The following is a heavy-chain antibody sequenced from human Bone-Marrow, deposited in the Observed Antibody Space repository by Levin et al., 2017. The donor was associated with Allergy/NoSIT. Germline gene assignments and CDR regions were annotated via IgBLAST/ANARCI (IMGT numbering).Heavy chain of an antibody. D-gene: IGHD4-17*01. CDR1: GVSVTSANYY. J-gene: IGHJ2*01. CDR3: ARGIIDTVTAVRTYWYYDL. V-gene: IGHV4-61*02. CDR2: IHSTGST. Sequence: SQTLSLTCNVSGVSVTSANYYWSWMRQPAGKGLEWIGRIHSTGSTSYSPSLKSRVTISLDTFKNQFALTINSVTAADTALYFCARGIIDTVTAVRTYWYYDLWGRGTLVTVSS.